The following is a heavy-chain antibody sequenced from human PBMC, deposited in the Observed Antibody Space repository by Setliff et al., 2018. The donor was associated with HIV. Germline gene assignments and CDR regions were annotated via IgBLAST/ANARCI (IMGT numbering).Heavy chain of an antibody. CDR2: IYYSEST. J-gene: IGHJ3*02. Sequence: NPSETLSLTCTVSGVSISSGGYYWSWIRQHPGKGLEWIGYIYYSESTYYNPSLRSRLTISMDTSKNQFSLKLSSVTAADTAVYYCARAPMVPRSEAFDIWGQGTMVTVSS. CDR1: GVSISSGGYY. V-gene: IGHV4-31*03. D-gene: IGHD3-10*01. CDR3: ARAPMVPRSEAFDI.